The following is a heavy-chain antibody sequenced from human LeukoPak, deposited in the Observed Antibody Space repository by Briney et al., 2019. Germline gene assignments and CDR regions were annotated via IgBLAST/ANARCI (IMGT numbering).Heavy chain of an antibody. CDR1: GGSVGSFY. D-gene: IGHD6-19*01. CDR2: IVSSGGT. J-gene: IGHJ4*02. CDR3: ATGGAYTIGWYNI. V-gene: IGHV4-4*09. Sequence: SETLSLTCTVSGGSVGSFYWTWIRQPPGGGMQWIGFIVSSGGTNYNPSLKSRVAISTDTSKNQVSLRVPSVNAADTDVYYCATGGAYTIGWYNIWGQGTLVSVSS.